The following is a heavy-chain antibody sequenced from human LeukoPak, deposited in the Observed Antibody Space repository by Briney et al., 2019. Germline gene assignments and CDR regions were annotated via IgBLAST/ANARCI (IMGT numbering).Heavy chain of an antibody. CDR2: IYHSGST. D-gene: IGHD2-2*01. Sequence: TPSETLSLTCAVSGYSISSGYYWGWIRQPPGKGLEWIGSIYHSGSTYYNPSPKSRVTISVDTSKNQFSLKLSSVTAADTAVYYCASLDIVVVPAAIGWFDPWGQGTLVTVSS. CDR1: GYSISSGYY. V-gene: IGHV4-38-2*01. CDR3: ASLDIVVVPAAIGWFDP. J-gene: IGHJ5*02.